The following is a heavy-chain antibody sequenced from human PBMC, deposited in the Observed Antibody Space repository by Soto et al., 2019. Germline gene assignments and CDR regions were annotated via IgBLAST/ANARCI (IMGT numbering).Heavy chain of an antibody. V-gene: IGHV3-11*06. D-gene: IGHD2-15*01. J-gene: IGHJ3*02. CDR2: ISGNSRFT. CDR3: ARDRGGRYPEDAFDI. Sequence: QAQLVESGGGLVKPGGSLRVSCAASGFTFSDYYMSWIRQASGKGLERISYISGNSRFTNYADSVKGRFTISRDNAKNSVYLEMNSLRADDTAVYYCARDRGGRYPEDAFDIWGLGTMVTVSS. CDR1: GFTFSDYY.